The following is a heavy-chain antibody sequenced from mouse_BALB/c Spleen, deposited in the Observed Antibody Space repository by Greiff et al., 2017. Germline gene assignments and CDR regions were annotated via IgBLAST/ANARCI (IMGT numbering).Heavy chain of an antibody. CDR1: GYTFTSYW. D-gene: IGHD3-3*01. V-gene: IGHV1-7*01. CDR2: INPSTGYT. J-gene: IGHJ3*01. Sequence: QVHVKQSGAELAKPGASVKMSCKASGYTFTSYWMHWVKQRPGQGLEWIGYINPSTGYTEYNQKFKDKATLTADKSSSTAYMQLSSLTSEDSAVYYCARLGLGGYWGQGTLVTVSA. CDR3: ARLGLGGY.